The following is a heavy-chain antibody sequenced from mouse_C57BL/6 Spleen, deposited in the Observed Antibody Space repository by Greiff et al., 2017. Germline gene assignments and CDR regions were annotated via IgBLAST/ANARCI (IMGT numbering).Heavy chain of an antibody. CDR3: ARGYYDYDEGEGFAY. CDR1: GYTFTDYN. CDR2: INPNNGGT. D-gene: IGHD2-4*01. J-gene: IGHJ3*01. Sequence: VQLQQSGPELVKPGASVKMSCKASGYTFTDYNMHWVKQSHGKSLEWIGYINPNNGGTSYNQKFKGKATLTVNKSSSTAYMELRSLTSEESAVYYCARGYYDYDEGEGFAYWGQGTLVTVSA. V-gene: IGHV1-22*01.